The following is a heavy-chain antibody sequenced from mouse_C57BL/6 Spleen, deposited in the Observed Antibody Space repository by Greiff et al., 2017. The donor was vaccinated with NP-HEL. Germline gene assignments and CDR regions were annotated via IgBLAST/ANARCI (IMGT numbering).Heavy chain of an antibody. D-gene: IGHD4-1*01. CDR2: INPNNGGT. CDR3: ARASVNWEGWYFDV. J-gene: IGHJ1*03. CDR1: GYTFTDYN. Sequence: EVQLQQSGPELVKPGASVKIPCKASGYTFTDYNMDWVKQSHGKSLEWIGDINPNNGGTIYNQKFKGKATLTVDKSSSTAYMELRSLTSEDTAVYYGARASVNWEGWYFDVWGTGTTVTVSS. V-gene: IGHV1-18*01.